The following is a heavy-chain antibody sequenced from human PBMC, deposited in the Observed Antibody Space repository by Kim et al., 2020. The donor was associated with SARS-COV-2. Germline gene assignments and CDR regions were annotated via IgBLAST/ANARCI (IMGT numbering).Heavy chain of an antibody. V-gene: IGHV3-9*01. Sequence: GGSLRLSCAASGFIFGEYVMHWVRQAPGKGLEWVSGISWNSGSIGYADSVKGRFTISRDNVKNFLYLQMNSLKTEDTALYYCAKISSGYDLAYRDQYDYGDDTDWYFDLWGRGTLVTVSS. CDR2: ISWNSGSI. J-gene: IGHJ2*01. D-gene: IGHD5-12*01. CDR1: GFIFGEYV. CDR3: AKISSGYDLAYRDQYDYGDDTDWYFDL.